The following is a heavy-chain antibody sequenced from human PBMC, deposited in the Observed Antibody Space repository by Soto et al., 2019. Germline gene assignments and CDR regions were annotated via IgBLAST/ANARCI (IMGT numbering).Heavy chain of an antibody. CDR3: ARTGYKVRFFVY. J-gene: IGHJ4*02. V-gene: IGHV4-28*01. D-gene: IGHD3-3*01. CDR2: IYYSGST. Sequence: SETLSLTCAVSGYSISSSNWWSWIRQPPGKGLEWIGYIYYSGSTYYNPSLKSRVTMSVDTSKNQFSLKLSSVTAVDTAVYYCARTGYKVRFFVYWGQGTLVTVSS. CDR1: GYSISSSNW.